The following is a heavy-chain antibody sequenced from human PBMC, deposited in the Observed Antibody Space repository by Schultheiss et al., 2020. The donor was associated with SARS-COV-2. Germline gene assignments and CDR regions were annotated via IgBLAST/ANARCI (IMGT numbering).Heavy chain of an antibody. CDR3: ARSLRGYSDYYYYYMDV. V-gene: IGHV4-34*01. CDR1: GGSFSGYY. Sequence: SETLSLTCAVYGGSFSGYYWSWIRQPPGKGLEWIGEINLSGSTNYNPSLKSRVTISVDTSKNQFSLKLSSVTAADTAVYYCARSLRGYSDYYYYYMDVWGKGTTVTVSS. CDR2: INLSGST. D-gene: IGHD5-12*01. J-gene: IGHJ6*03.